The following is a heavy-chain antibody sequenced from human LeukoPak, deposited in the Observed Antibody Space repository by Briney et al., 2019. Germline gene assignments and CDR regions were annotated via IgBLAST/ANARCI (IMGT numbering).Heavy chain of an antibody. CDR3: AGTDYGDYVWYFDL. V-gene: IGHV4-39*01. D-gene: IGHD4-17*01. CDR1: GGSISSSSYY. Sequence: PSETLSLTCTVSGGSISSSSYYWGWIRQPPGKGLEWIGNIYYSGSTYYNPSLKSRVTISVDTSKSQFSLKLSSVTAADTAVYYCAGTDYGDYVWYFDLWGRGTLVTVSS. J-gene: IGHJ2*01. CDR2: IYYSGST.